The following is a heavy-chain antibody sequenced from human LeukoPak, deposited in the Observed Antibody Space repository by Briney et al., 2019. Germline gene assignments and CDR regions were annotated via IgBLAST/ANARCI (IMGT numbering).Heavy chain of an antibody. CDR1: GYTFTSYD. Sequence: ASVKVSYKASGYTFTSYDINWVRQATGQGLEWMGWMNPNSGNTGYAQKFQGRVTMTRNTSISTAYMELSSLRSEDTAVYYCARTGLGYYDSSGYSEIVYWGQGTLVTVSS. D-gene: IGHD3-22*01. J-gene: IGHJ4*02. CDR2: MNPNSGNT. CDR3: ARTGLGYYDSSGYSEIVY. V-gene: IGHV1-8*01.